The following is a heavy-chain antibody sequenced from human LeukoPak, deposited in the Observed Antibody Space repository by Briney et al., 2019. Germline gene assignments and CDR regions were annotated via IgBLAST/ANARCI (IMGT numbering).Heavy chain of an antibody. CDR2: IYHSGST. V-gene: IGHV4-39*07. D-gene: IGHD6-13*01. J-gene: IGHJ4*02. CDR3: ARSGYSSSWYWDYFDY. Sequence: SETLSLTCTVSGGSINNSSYYWGWVRQPPKKGLEWIGYIYHSGSTYYNPSLKSRVTISVDRSKNQFSLKLSSVTAADTAVYYCARSGYSSSWYWDYFDYWGQGTLVTVSS. CDR1: GGSINNSSYY.